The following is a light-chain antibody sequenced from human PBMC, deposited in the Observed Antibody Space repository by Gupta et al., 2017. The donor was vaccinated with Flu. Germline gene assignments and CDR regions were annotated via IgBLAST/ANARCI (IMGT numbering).Light chain of an antibody. CDR2: DVS. V-gene: IGLV2-11*01. CDR1: SSEVGGYNY. J-gene: IGLJ2*01. CDR3: CSYASSSTMVV. Sequence: VTISCTGTSSEVGGYNYFYWYQQQPGKAPKLIIYDVSRRPAGVADRFSGSKSGNTASLTISGLQAEDEADYYCCSYASSSTMVVFGGGTKLTVL.